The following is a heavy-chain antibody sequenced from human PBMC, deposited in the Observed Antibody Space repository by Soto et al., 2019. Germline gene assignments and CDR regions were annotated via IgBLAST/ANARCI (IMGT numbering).Heavy chain of an antibody. V-gene: IGHV1-69*12. CDR1: GGTFSSYA. CDR3: AREGDSSGWYDTVYY. D-gene: IGHD6-19*01. Sequence: QVQLVQSGAEVKKPGSSVKVSCKASGGTFSSYAISWVRQAPGQGLEWMGGIIPIFGTANYAQKYQGRVTITADESTSTDYMELSSLRSEDTAVYYCAREGDSSGWYDTVYYWGQGTLVTVSS. CDR2: IIPIFGTA. J-gene: IGHJ4*02.